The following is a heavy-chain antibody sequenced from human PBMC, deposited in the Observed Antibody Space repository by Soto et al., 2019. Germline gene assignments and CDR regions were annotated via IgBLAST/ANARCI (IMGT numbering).Heavy chain of an antibody. D-gene: IGHD3-10*01. J-gene: IGHJ5*02. CDR1: GGSISSGGYY. Sequence: QVQLQESGPGLVKPSQTLSLTCTVSGGSISSGGYYWSWIRQHPGKGLEWIGYIYYSGSTYYNPSLKSRVTISVDTSKNQFSLKLSSVTAADTAVYYCARGGITMVRGVMGWFDPWGQGTLVTVSS. V-gene: IGHV4-31*03. CDR2: IYYSGST. CDR3: ARGGITMVRGVMGWFDP.